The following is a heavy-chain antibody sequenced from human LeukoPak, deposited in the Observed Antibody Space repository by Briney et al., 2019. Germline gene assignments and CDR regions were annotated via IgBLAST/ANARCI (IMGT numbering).Heavy chain of an antibody. CDR3: ARETRDAGMTTVTTGWFDP. CDR1: GGSISISY. J-gene: IGHJ5*02. V-gene: IGHV4-4*07. D-gene: IGHD4-17*01. Sequence: PSETLSLTCAVSGGSISISYWSSIRQPPGKGLEWIGRIYTSGSSNYNPSLKSRVTMSVDTSKNQFALKLSSVTAADTAVYYCARETRDAGMTTVTTGWFDPWGQGTLVTVSS. CDR2: IYTSGSS.